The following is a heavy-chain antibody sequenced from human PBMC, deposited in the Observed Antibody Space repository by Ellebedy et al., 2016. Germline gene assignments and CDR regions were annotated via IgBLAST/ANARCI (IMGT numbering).Heavy chain of an antibody. Sequence: GESLKISCAASGFTFSSYGMHWVRQAPGKGLEWVSVLYSGGDKLYADSVKGRFSISRDNSKNTLYLQMNSLRAEDTAVYYCARGAGSGWFDPWGQGTLVTVSS. CDR2: LYSGGDK. CDR3: ARGAGSGWFDP. V-gene: IGHV3-NL1*01. J-gene: IGHJ5*02. CDR1: GFTFSSYG.